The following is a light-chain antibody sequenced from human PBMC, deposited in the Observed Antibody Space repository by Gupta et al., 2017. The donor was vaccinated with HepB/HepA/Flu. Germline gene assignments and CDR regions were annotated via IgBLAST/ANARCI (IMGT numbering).Light chain of an antibody. CDR3: QQRTDSCT. Sequence: EIVLTQSPATLPLSPGERATLSCRASQRISTYLAWYQQKPGQPPRLLIYDASNKATGIPARFSGSWAGTYFTLTISSLEPEDFAVYYCQQRTDSCTFGQGTKLEI. CDR1: QRISTY. J-gene: IGKJ2*02. V-gene: IGKV3-11*01. CDR2: DAS.